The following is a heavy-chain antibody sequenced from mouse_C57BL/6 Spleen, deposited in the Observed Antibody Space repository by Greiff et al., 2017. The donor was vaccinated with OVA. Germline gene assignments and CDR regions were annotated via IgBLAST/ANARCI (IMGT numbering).Heavy chain of an antibody. J-gene: IGHJ3*01. V-gene: IGHV2-5*01. CDR1: GFSLTSYG. D-gene: IGHD2-5*01. CDR3: ATAYYSNYLFAY. CDR2: IWRGGST. Sequence: VKLVESGPGLVQPSQSLSITCTVSGFSLTSYGVHWVRQSPGKGLEWLGVIWRGGSTDYNAAFMSRLSITKDNSKSQVFFKMNSLQADDTAIYYCATAYYSNYLFAYWGQGTLVTVSA.